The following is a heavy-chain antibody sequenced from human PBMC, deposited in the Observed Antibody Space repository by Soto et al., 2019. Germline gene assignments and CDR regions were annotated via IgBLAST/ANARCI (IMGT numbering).Heavy chain of an antibody. CDR3: ARAHYCGNINWYFDL. D-gene: IGHD4-17*01. Sequence: QVQLVQSGAEVKKPGSSVKVSCKASGGTFSSYTISWVRQAPGQGLEWMGRIIPILGIANYAQKFQGRVMIAADKSTSTAYMELSSLRSEDTAVYYCARAHYCGNINWYFDLWGRGTLVTVSS. V-gene: IGHV1-69*02. CDR2: IIPILGIA. J-gene: IGHJ2*01. CDR1: GGTFSSYT.